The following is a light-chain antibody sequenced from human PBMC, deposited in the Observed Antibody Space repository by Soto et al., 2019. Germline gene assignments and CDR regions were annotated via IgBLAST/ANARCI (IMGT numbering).Light chain of an antibody. J-gene: IGLJ2*01. CDR1: TSNIGTYT. CDR2: GDT. Sequence: QSVLTQSPSVSGTPGQGVTISCSGGTSNIGTYTVNWYQQLPGTAPKVLIYGDTQRPSGVADRFSGSKSGTSASLAISGLQSEDEADYYCAAWDDSLNGVVFGGGTKLTVL. V-gene: IGLV1-44*01. CDR3: AAWDDSLNGVV.